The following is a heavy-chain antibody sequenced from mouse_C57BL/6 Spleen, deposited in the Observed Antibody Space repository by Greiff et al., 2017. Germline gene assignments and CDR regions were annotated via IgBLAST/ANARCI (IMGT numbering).Heavy chain of an antibody. Sequence: EVKLLESGPGLVKPSQSLSLTCSVTGYSITSGYYWNWIRQFPGNKLEWMGYISYDGSNNYNPSLKNRISITRDTSKNQFFLKLNSVTTEDTATYYCARTGGITPYFDYWGQGTTLTVSS. CDR2: ISYDGSN. CDR3: ARTGGITPYFDY. J-gene: IGHJ2*01. V-gene: IGHV3-6*01. CDR1: GYSITSGYY.